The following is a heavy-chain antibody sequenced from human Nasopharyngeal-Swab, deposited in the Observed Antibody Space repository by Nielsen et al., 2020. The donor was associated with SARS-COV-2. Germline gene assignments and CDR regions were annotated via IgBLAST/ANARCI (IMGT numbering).Heavy chain of an antibody. CDR1: GYTFNSYG. V-gene: IGHV1-18*01. Sequence: ASVKVSCKASGYTFNSYGSSWVRQAPGQGLEGRGWISAYNGNTNYAQKRQGRVTMTTDTSTSTAYMELRSLRSDDTAVYYCARITGDYGAYSWFDPWGQGTLVTVSS. D-gene: IGHD4-17*01. CDR2: ISAYNGNT. CDR3: ARITGDYGAYSWFDP. J-gene: IGHJ5*02.